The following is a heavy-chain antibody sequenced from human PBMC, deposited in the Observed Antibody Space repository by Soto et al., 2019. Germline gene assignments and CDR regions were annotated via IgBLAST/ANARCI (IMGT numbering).Heavy chain of an antibody. D-gene: IGHD3-10*01. J-gene: IGHJ5*02. CDR1: GVSINTYY. V-gene: IGHV4-59*01. Sequence: SETLSLTCTVSGVSINTYYWTWMRQPPGKELEWIGYIHYTGRTNKNPSLKSRVTISVDTSKNQFSLKLNSVTAADTAVYYCARDLAVGGFFDPWGQGTLVTVSS. CDR3: ARDLAVGGFFDP. CDR2: IHYTGRT.